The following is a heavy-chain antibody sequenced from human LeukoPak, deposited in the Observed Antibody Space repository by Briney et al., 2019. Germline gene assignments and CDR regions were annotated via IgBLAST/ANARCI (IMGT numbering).Heavy chain of an antibody. J-gene: IGHJ5*02. V-gene: IGHV4-38-2*01. CDR2: IYHSGST. CDR3: ARSYGSGSYKWFDP. D-gene: IGHD3-10*01. Sequence: GPLRLSCAASGFTFSSYAMSWVRQPPGKGLEWIGSIYHSGSTYYNPSLKSRVTISVDTSKNQFSLKLSSVTAADTAVYYCARSYGSGSYKWFDPWGQGTLVTVSS. CDR1: GFTFSSYA.